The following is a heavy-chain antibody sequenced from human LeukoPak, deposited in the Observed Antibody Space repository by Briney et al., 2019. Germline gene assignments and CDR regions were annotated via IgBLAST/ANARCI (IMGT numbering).Heavy chain of an antibody. CDR2: ISGSGGST. D-gene: IGHD1-26*01. CDR3: ARDGLGADDY. J-gene: IGHJ4*02. V-gene: IGHV3-23*01. CDR1: GFTFSSHA. Sequence: GGSLRLSCAASGFTFSSHAMSWVRQAPGKGLEWVSSISGSGGSTYHADSVKGRFSISRDNSKNTLHLQMNSLRAEDTAVYYCARDGLGADDYWGQGTLVTVSS.